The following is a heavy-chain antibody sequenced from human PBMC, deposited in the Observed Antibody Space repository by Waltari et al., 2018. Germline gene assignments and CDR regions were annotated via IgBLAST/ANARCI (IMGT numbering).Heavy chain of an antibody. D-gene: IGHD5-18*01. Sequence: QVQLQESGPGLVKSSQTLSLTCSVSGGSISSAGFYWSWIRQHPGKGLEWTGYIANSGTYYNPSLKSRVTISRDTSKNQIFLKLSSVTAADTAVYYCARSGYRYGWGYYYGMDVWGQGTTVTVSS. J-gene: IGHJ6*02. CDR1: GGSISSAGFY. V-gene: IGHV4-31*03. CDR3: ARSGYRYGWGYYYGMDV. CDR2: IANSGT.